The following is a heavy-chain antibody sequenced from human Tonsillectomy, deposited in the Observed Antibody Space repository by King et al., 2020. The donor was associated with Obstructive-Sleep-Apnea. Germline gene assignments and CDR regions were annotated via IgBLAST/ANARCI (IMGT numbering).Heavy chain of an antibody. CDR2: MRSKAYGGTT. J-gene: IGHJ6*02. Sequence: VQLVESGGGLVQPGRSLRLFCTASGFTFGEYSMSWFRQAPGTGLEGVGFMRSKAYGGTTEYAASVKGRFNISRDDSKSIAYLQRNSLKTEDTAVYYFARDARGVPAAINPRRSRYYYYYGMDVWGQGTTVTVSS. V-gene: IGHV3-49*03. CDR3: ARDARGVPAAINPRRSRYYYYYGMDV. CDR1: GFTFGEYS. D-gene: IGHD2-2*01.